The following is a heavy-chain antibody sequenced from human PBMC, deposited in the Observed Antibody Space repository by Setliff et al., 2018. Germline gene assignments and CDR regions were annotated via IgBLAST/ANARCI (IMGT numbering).Heavy chain of an antibody. CDR2: ISWDGGST. CDR3: AKDSLSGWSAVDY. J-gene: IGHJ4*02. Sequence: GGSLRLSCAASGFTFDDYTMHWVRQAPGKGLEWVSLISWDGGSTYYEDSVKGRFTISRDDSKNTLYLQMNSLRPEDTAVYYCAKDSLSGWSAVDYWGQGTLVTVSS. V-gene: IGHV3-43*01. D-gene: IGHD6-19*01. CDR1: GFTFDDYT.